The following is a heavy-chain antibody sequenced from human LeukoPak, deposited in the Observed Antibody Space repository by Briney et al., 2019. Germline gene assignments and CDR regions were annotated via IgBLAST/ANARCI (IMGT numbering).Heavy chain of an antibody. CDR1: GFTFSSYS. V-gene: IGHV3-21*05. J-gene: IGHJ3*02. Sequence: PGGSLRLSCAASGFTFSSYSVNWVRQAPGKGLEWVSYISSSAGYIYYADSVKGRFTISRDNSKNTLYLQMNSLRAEDTAVYYCAKVLPYCGGDCYSPDAFDIWGRGTMVTVSS. CDR2: ISSSAGYI. CDR3: AKVLPYCGGDCYSPDAFDI. D-gene: IGHD2-21*01.